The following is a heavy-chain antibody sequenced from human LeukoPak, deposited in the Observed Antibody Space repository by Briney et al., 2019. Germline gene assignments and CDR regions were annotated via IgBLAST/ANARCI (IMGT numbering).Heavy chain of an antibody. J-gene: IGHJ4*02. D-gene: IGHD5-24*01. CDR2: INPTGGST. V-gene: IGHV1-46*01. Sequence: ASVKVSCKASGYTFTSYYMHWVRQAPGQGLEWMGLINPTGGSTGYAQKFQGRVTMTRDMSTSTDYMELNSLRAEDTAVYYCAKSPRDGRSHDYWGQGTLVTVSS. CDR3: AKSPRDGRSHDY. CDR1: GYTFTSYY.